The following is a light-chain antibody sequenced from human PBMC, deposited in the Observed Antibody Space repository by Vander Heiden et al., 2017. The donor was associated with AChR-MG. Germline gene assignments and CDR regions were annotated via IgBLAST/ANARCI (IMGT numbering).Light chain of an antibody. CDR3: QQDYNNLLT. Sequence: SLALSLGERATINCKSSQSVLYNSNNKNYLAWYQQKPGQPPKLLIYWASTRESGVPDRFSGSGSGTDFTLTISSLHAEDVAVYYCQQDYNNLLTFGPGTKVDIK. CDR1: QSVLYNSNNKNY. V-gene: IGKV4-1*01. CDR2: WAS. J-gene: IGKJ3*01.